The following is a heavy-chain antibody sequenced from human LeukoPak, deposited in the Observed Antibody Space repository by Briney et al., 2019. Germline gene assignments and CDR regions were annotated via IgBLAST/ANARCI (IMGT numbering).Heavy chain of an antibody. V-gene: IGHV3-30*03. CDR3: ARRAGGYSHPYDY. D-gene: IGHD4-23*01. CDR2: ISYDGSNQ. Sequence: PGGSLRLSCAASGFALSSNGMHWVRQAPGKGLEWVAIISYDGSNQDYADSVKGRFTISRDNSKNTLYLQMNSLRAEDTAVYYCARRAGGYSHPYDYWGQGILVTVSS. CDR1: GFALSSNG. J-gene: IGHJ4*02.